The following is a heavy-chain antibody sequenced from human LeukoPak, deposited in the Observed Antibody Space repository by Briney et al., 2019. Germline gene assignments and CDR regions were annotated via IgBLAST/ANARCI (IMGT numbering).Heavy chain of an antibody. CDR1: GGSISSGDYY. V-gene: IGHV4-30-2*05. D-gene: IGHD2-2*01. CDR2: IFHSGNT. Sequence: PSETLSLTCTVSGGSISSGDYYWNWIRQTPEKGLEWVGYIFHSGNTYYNPSLKSRVTISVDTSKNQFSLKLSSVTAADTAVYYCAKEAQGCSITSCYFDSWGQGTLVTVSS. CDR3: AKEAQGCSITSCYFDS. J-gene: IGHJ4*02.